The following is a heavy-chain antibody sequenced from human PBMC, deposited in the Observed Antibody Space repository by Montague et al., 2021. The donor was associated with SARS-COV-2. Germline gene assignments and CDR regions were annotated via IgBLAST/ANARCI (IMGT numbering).Heavy chain of an antibody. V-gene: IGHV4-4*02. Sequence: SETLSLTCAVSDGSISSPNWWNCVRQPPGKGLEWMGEIYYAGNTNYNPSLKSRVTIFIDKSKNHSSLQLSSVTAADTAVYYSARGGTYSYGMDVWGQGTMVAVSS. J-gene: IGHJ6*02. D-gene: IGHD3-16*01. CDR3: ARGGTYSYGMDV. CDR2: IYYAGNT. CDR1: DGSISSPNW.